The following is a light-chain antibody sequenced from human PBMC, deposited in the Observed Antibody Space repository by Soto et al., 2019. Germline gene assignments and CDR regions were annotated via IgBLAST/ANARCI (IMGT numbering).Light chain of an antibody. V-gene: IGLV1-40*01. CDR1: SSNIGAGYD. CDR3: QSYDSSLSGYV. J-gene: IGLJ1*01. Sequence: QSVLTQPPSVSGAPGQRVTISCTGSSSNIGAGYDVHWYQQLPGTAPKLLIYGNSNRPSGVPDRFSGSKSGTSASLAITGLQDEDEAEYDCQSYDSSLSGYVFGTGTKLTVL. CDR2: GNS.